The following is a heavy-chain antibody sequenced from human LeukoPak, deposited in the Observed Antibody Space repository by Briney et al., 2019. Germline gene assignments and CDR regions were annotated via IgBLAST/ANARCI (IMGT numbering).Heavy chain of an antibody. V-gene: IGHV4-61*08. CDR1: GVSMSSGAFY. Sequence: SETLSLTCTVSGVSMSSGAFYWSWIRQPPGKGLEWIGYIYYSGSTNYNPSLKSRVTISVDTSKNQFSLKLSSVTAADTAVCYCARKGGYSFDYWGQGTLVTVSS. CDR2: IYYSGST. J-gene: IGHJ4*02. CDR3: ARKGGYSFDY.